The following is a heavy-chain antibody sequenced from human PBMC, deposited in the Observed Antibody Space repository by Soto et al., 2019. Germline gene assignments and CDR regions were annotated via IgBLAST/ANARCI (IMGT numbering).Heavy chain of an antibody. CDR1: GYTFTSYD. J-gene: IGHJ3*02. D-gene: IGHD6-19*01. CDR3: ARDLGGWYLHAFDI. V-gene: IGHV1-8*01. Sequence: QVQLVQSGAEVKKPGASVKVSCKASGYTFTSYDINWVRQATGQGLEWMGWMNPNSGNTGYAQKFQGRATKTRNTSISTAYMELSSLRSEDTAVYYCARDLGGWYLHAFDIWGQGTMVTVSS. CDR2: MNPNSGNT.